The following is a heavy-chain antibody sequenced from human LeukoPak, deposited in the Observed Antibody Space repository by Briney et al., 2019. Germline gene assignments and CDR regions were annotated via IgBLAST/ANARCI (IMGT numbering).Heavy chain of an antibody. CDR1: GFTFSSYI. Sequence: PGGSLRLSCAASGFTFSSYIMNWVRQAPGKGLEWVSSISSSSSYIYYADSVKGRFTISRDNSKNEVYLQMNSLRVDDTGIYYCAREQAGTSGWYTLDYWGQGTVVTVSS. V-gene: IGHV3-21*04. J-gene: IGHJ4*02. CDR2: ISSSSSYI. CDR3: AREQAGTSGWYTLDY. D-gene: IGHD6-13*01.